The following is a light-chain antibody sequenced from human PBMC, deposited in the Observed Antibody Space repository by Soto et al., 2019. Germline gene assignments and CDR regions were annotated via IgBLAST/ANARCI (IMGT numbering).Light chain of an antibody. J-gene: IGKJ5*01. Sequence: IQLTQSPSLLSSSLGDRVTITCRASHDISTYLAWYQQKPGKAPKLMIYEASTLQSGVPSRFSGSVSGTDGTITISSLKKEDGATYYCQQSYSTIITFGQGTRLEIK. CDR1: HDISTY. V-gene: IGKV1-39*01. CDR2: EAS. CDR3: QQSYSTIIT.